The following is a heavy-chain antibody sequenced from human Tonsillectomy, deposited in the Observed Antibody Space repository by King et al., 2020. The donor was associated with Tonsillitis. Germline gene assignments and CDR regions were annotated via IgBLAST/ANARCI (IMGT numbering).Heavy chain of an antibody. CDR2: ISYDGRKK. D-gene: IGHD2-2*01. V-gene: IGHV3-30*18. J-gene: IGHJ6*03. Sequence: VQLVESGGGVVQPGRSLRLSCAASGFTFSSYGMHWVRQAPGKGLEWVAVISYDGRKKYYADSVKGRFTISRDNSKNTLYLQMNSLRAEDTAVYYCAKDRFSSTRGYMDVWGKGTTVTVSS. CDR1: GFTFSSYG. CDR3: AKDRFSSTRGYMDV.